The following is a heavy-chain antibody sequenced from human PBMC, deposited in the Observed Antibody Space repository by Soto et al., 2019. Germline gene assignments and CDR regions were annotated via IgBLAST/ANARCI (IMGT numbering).Heavy chain of an antibody. D-gene: IGHD3-22*01. CDR2: LYSDGRT. CDR3: ARESSDSSGYYQIDY. CDR1: GFTVSSNY. V-gene: IGHV3-53*01. Sequence: GGSLRLSCAASGFTVSSNYMTWVRQAPGKGLEWVSVLYSDGRTVYADSAKGRFTISRDISKNTVYLQMNSLRAEDTAVYYCARESSDSSGYYQIDYWGQGTLVTVPQ. J-gene: IGHJ4*02.